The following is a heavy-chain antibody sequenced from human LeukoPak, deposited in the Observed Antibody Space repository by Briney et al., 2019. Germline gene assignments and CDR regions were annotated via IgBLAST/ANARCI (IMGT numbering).Heavy chain of an antibody. CDR2: ISASGVTT. V-gene: IGHV3-23*01. D-gene: IGHD3-22*01. CDR1: GFTFNRYA. Sequence: GGSLRLSCAASGFTFNRYAMTWVRQAPGKGLEWVSGISASGVTTYYADSVKGRFTVSRDNSKNTLYLQMNSLRVEDTAVYYCAKGEGDSSGYYLDAFDIWGQGTMVTVSS. J-gene: IGHJ3*02. CDR3: AKGEGDSSGYYLDAFDI.